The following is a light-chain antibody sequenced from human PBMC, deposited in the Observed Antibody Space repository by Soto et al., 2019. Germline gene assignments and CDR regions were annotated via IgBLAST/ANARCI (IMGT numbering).Light chain of an antibody. CDR3: CSYVGNSAWV. V-gene: IGLV2-23*01. J-gene: IGLJ1*01. CDR2: DGS. CDR1: SSDVGSYNL. Sequence: QSVLTQPAPVSGSPGQSITLSCTGTSSDVGSYNLVSWYQQHPGKAPKLLIYDGSKRPSGVSNRFSESKSGNTASLTISGLQAEDEADYYCCSYVGNSAWVFGSGTKVTVL.